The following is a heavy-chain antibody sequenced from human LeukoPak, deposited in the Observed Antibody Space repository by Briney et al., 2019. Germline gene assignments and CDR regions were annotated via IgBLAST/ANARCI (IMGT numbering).Heavy chain of an antibody. D-gene: IGHD1-26*01. CDR1: KFTFSNYV. CDR3: APWIVGGFWADY. Sequence: GGSLRLSCTASKFTFSNYVMTWVRQAPGKGLEWVSAISTSSTGTYYADSVNGRFTISRDDSKNTLYLQMNSLRVDDTAVYYCAPWIVGGFWADYWGQGTLVTVSS. V-gene: IGHV3-23*01. CDR2: ISTSSTGT. J-gene: IGHJ4*02.